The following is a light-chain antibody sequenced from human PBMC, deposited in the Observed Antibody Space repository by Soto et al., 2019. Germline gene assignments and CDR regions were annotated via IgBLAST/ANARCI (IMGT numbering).Light chain of an antibody. J-gene: IGKJ4*01. CDR3: HQRSNWPPT. Sequence: ENVLTQSPATLSLSPGERATLSCRASQSVISNLAWYQQKPGQAPRLLIFDASNRATGIPVRFSGSGSGTDFTLTISSLQPEDFAVYYCHQRSNWPPTFGGGTKVDIK. CDR2: DAS. V-gene: IGKV3-11*01. CDR1: QSVISN.